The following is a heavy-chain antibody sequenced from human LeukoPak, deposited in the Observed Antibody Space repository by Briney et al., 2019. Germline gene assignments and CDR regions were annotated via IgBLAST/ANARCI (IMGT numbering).Heavy chain of an antibody. CDR3: ARGSVRYSYGYDY. CDR2: ISSSGSTI. J-gene: IGHJ4*02. CDR1: GFTFSSYE. D-gene: IGHD5-18*01. V-gene: IGHV3-48*03. Sequence: GGSLRLSCAASGFTFSSYEMNWVRQAPGKGLEWVSYISSSGSTIYYADSVKGRFTISRDNSKNTLYLQMNSLRAEDTAVYYCARGSVRYSYGYDYWGQGTLVTVSS.